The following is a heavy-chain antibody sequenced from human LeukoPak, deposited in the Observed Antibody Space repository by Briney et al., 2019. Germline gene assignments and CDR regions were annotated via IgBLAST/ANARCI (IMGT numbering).Heavy chain of an antibody. CDR2: ISYDGSNK. Sequence: PGGSLRLSCAASGFTFSSYAMHWVRQAPGKGLEWVAVISYDGSNKYYADSVKGRFTISRDNSKNTLYLQMNSLRAEDTAVYYCAREKETRLRYFDYWGQGTLVTVSS. CDR3: AREKETRLRYFDY. D-gene: IGHD4-17*01. V-gene: IGHV3-30*04. CDR1: GFTFSSYA. J-gene: IGHJ4*02.